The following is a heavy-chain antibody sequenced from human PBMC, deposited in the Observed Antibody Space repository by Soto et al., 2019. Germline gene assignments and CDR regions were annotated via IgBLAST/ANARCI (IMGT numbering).Heavy chain of an antibody. CDR1: VFTFISHT. J-gene: IGHJ6*02. CDR3: ARDNGYSHGHGMDV. CDR2: ISYDGGNK. D-gene: IGHD5-18*01. V-gene: IGHV3-30-3*01. Sequence: GWSLRLSCASSVFTFISHTIHWVRQAPGKGLEWVALISYDGGNKYYADSVKGGFTISRDNSKNTLYLQMNSLRVEDTAVYYCARDNGYSHGHGMDVWGQGTTVTVSS.